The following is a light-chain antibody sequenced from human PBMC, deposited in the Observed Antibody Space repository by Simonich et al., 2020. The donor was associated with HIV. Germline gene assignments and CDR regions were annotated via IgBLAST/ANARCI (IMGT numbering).Light chain of an antibody. J-gene: IGKJ1*01. CDR3: QQYYSTPA. V-gene: IGKV4-1*01. CDR1: QRVLYSSDNKNY. Sequence: DIVMTQSPDSLAVSLGERATINCKSSQRVLYSSDNKNYLAWYQLKPGRPPKLLIYWAATRQSGVPERFSGTGSGTDFTLTISSLQAEDVAVYYCQQYYSTPAFGQGTKVEIK. CDR2: WAA.